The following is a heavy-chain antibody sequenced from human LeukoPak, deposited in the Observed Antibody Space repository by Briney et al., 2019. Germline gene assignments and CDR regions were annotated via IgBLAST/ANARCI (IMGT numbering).Heavy chain of an antibody. J-gene: IGHJ4*02. CDR3: AKDRRSWWELHY. Sequence: GGSLRLSCAASGFTFSNYGMHWVRQAPGKGLEWLAIISYDGSIKYYADSVTGRFNISRDNSMNTLYLQMSSLTTDDTAVYYCAKDRRSWWELHYWGQGTLVTVSS. CDR2: ISYDGSIK. CDR1: GFTFSNYG. V-gene: IGHV3-30*18. D-gene: IGHD1-26*01.